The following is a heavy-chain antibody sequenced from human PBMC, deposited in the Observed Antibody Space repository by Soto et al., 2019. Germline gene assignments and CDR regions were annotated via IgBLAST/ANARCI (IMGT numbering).Heavy chain of an antibody. CDR2: LVVGSGNT. V-gene: IGHV1-58*01. CDR3: AATQLGYCSGGSCYATYDAFDI. Sequence: GASVKVSCKASGFTFTSSAVQWVRQARGQRLEWIGWLVVGSGNTNYAQKFQERVTITRDMYTSTAYMELSSLRSEDTAVYYCAATQLGYCSGGSCYATYDAFDIWG. CDR1: GFTFTSSA. D-gene: IGHD2-15*01. J-gene: IGHJ3*02.